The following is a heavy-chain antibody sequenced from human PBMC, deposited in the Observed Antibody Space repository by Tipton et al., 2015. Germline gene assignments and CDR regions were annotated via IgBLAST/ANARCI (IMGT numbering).Heavy chain of an antibody. V-gene: IGHV4-61*05. J-gene: IGHJ6*02. CDR1: GGSISSSTYY. CDR2: IYYSGST. CDR3: ARAKYYDFWSGYHYGMDV. Sequence: TLSLTCTVSGGSISSSTYYWGWIRQPPGKGLEWIGYIYYSGSTNYNPSLKSRVTISVDTSKNQFSLKLSSVTAADTAVYYCARAKYYDFWSGYHYGMDVWGQGTTVTVSS. D-gene: IGHD3-3*01.